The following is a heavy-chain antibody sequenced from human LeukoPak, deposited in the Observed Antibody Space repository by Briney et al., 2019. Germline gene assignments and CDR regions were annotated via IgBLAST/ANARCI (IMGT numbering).Heavy chain of an antibody. Sequence: SETLSLTCTVSGGSISSSNYYWGWIRQPPGKGLDWIGNFYYSGSTYYNPSLKSRVTISVDTSKNQFSLKLSSVTAADTAVYYCARQDCSGGGCYSGSYYFDYWGQGTLVTVSS. CDR3: ARQDCSGGGCYSGSYYFDY. J-gene: IGHJ4*02. CDR1: GGSISSSNYY. CDR2: FYYSGST. D-gene: IGHD2-15*01. V-gene: IGHV4-39*01.